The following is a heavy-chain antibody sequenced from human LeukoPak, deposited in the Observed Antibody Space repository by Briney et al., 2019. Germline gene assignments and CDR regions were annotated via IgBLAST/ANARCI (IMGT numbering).Heavy chain of an antibody. Sequence: GGSLRLSCAASGFTFSSYSMNWVRQAPGKGLEWVSYISSSSSTIYYADSVKGRFTISRDNAKNSLYLQMNSLRAEDTAVYYCARCLYYYDSSGYISDYWGPGTLVTVSS. CDR2: ISSSSSTI. D-gene: IGHD3-22*01. V-gene: IGHV3-48*01. CDR3: ARCLYYYDSSGYISDY. J-gene: IGHJ4*02. CDR1: GFTFSSYS.